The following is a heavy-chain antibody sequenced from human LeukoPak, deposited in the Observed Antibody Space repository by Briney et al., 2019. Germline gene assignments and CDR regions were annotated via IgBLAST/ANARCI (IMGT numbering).Heavy chain of an antibody. D-gene: IGHD5-12*01. CDR3: ERERGYGPFDY. CDR1: GFTFSSYW. V-gene: IGHV3-7*01. CDR2: IKQDGSEK. J-gene: IGHJ4*02. Sequence: GGSLRLSCAASGFTFSSYWMSWVRQAPGKGLEWVANIKQDGSEKYYVDSVKGRFTISRDNAKNSLYLQMNSLRAEDTAVYYCERERGYGPFDYWGQGTLVTVSS.